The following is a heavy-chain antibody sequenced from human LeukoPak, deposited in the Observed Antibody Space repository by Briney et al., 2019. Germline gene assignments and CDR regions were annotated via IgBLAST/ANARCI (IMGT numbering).Heavy chain of an antibody. CDR3: ARDPIQDDYSNRFDP. CDR1: GFTFSDHY. V-gene: IGHV3-11*01. D-gene: IGHD4-11*01. Sequence: PGGSLRLSCAASGFTFSDHYMSWIRQAPGKGLEWVSYISSSGSTIYYADSVKGRFTISRDNAKNSLYLQMNSLRAEDTAVYYCARDPIQDDYSNRFDPWGQGTLVTVSS. J-gene: IGHJ5*02. CDR2: ISSSGSTI.